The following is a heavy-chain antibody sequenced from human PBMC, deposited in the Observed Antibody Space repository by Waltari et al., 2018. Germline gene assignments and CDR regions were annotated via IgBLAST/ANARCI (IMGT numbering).Heavy chain of an antibody. D-gene: IGHD7-27*01. CDR2: ISDGGGII. CDR3: ARGSGVDY. CDR1: GFTFSTYV. Sequence: EVQLLVSGGGLVQPGGSLRLSCAASGFTFSTYVMNWVRQAPGKGLEWVSSISDGGGIINYADSVKGRFTISRDNSKNTVYLQMKSLRAEDTAVYYCARGSGVDYWGQGTLVTISS. V-gene: IGHV3-23*01. J-gene: IGHJ4*02.